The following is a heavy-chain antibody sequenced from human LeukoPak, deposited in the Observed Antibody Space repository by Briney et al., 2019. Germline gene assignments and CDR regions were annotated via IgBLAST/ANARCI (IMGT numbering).Heavy chain of an antibody. V-gene: IGHV3-23*01. Sequence: PGGSLRLSCAASGFTFSSYAMSWVRQAPGKGLELVSAISGSGGSTYYADSVKGRFTISRDNSKNTLYLQMNSLRAEDTAVYYCAKDLEFLAIWNTAIDYWGQGTLVTVSS. CDR1: GFTFSSYA. D-gene: IGHD5-18*01. CDR3: AKDLEFLAIWNTAIDY. J-gene: IGHJ4*02. CDR2: ISGSGGST.